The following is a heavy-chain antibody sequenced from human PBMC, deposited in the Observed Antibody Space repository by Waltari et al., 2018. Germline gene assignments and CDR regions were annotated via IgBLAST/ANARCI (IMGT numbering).Heavy chain of an antibody. V-gene: IGHV1-18*01. CDR3: ARDLRTIFGVVIIQDDY. Sequence: QVQLVQSGAEVKKPGASVKVSCKASGYTFTSDGISWVRRAPGQGLEWMGWISAYNGNTNDAQKLQGRVTMTTDTSTSTAYMELRSLRSDDTAVYYCARDLRTIFGVVIIQDDYWGQGTLVTVSS. J-gene: IGHJ4*02. CDR1: GYTFTSDG. CDR2: ISAYNGNT. D-gene: IGHD3-3*01.